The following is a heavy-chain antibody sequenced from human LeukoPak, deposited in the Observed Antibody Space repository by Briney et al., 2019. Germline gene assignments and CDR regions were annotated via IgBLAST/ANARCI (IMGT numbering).Heavy chain of an antibody. CDR2: ISYDGSNK. J-gene: IGHJ4*02. D-gene: IGHD2-2*01. Sequence: WIRQPPGKGLEWVAVISYDGSNKYYADSVKGRFTISRDNSKNTLYLQMNSLRAEDTAVYYCARELYCSSTSCYGYWGQGTLVTVSS. V-gene: IGHV3-30-3*01. CDR3: ARELYCSSTSCYGY.